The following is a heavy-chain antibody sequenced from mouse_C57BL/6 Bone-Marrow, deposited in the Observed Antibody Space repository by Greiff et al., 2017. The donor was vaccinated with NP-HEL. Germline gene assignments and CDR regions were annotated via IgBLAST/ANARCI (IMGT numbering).Heavy chain of an antibody. CDR3: ERSPRSSYWYFDV. CDR1: GYTITSYW. Sequence: QVQLQQSGAELAKPGASVKLSCTASGYTITSYWMHWVKQRPGQGLEWIGYINPSSGYTKYNQKFKDKATLTADKSSSTAYMQLSSLTYEDSAVYYCERSPRSSYWYFDVWGTGTTVTVSS. CDR2: INPSSGYT. D-gene: IGHD1-1*01. J-gene: IGHJ1*03. V-gene: IGHV1-7*01.